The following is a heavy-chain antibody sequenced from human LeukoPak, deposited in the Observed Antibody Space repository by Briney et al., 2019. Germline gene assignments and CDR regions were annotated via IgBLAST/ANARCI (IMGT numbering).Heavy chain of an antibody. Sequence: ASVTVSCKASGYTFTSYGISWVRQAPGQGLEWMGWINPNSGGTNYAQKFQGRVTMTRDTSISTAYMELSRLRSDDTAVYYCARVSTQTGDCVYWGQGTLVTVSS. J-gene: IGHJ4*02. CDR2: INPNSGGT. V-gene: IGHV1-2*02. CDR1: GYTFTSYG. D-gene: IGHD7-27*01. CDR3: ARVSTQTGDCVY.